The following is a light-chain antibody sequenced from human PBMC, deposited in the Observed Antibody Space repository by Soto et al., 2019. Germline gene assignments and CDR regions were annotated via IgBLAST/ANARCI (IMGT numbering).Light chain of an antibody. J-gene: IGLJ1*01. CDR2: EVN. Sequence: QSVLTQPPSASGSPGQSVTISCTGTRSDVGGYKYVSWYQQHPGKAPKLMIFEVNKRPSGVTDRFSGSKSGNTASLTVSGLQAEDEADYYCSSYAGINNLGVFGTGTKLTVL. CDR1: RSDVGGYKY. CDR3: SSYAGINNLGV. V-gene: IGLV2-8*01.